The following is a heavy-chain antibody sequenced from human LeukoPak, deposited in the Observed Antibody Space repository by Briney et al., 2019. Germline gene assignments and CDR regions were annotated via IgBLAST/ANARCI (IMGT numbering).Heavy chain of an antibody. CDR3: ARDSITGSTRWFDP. CDR2: IYHSGST. V-gene: IGHV4-38-2*02. CDR1: GYSISSGYY. D-gene: IGHD1-20*01. Sequence: SETLSLTCAVSGYSISSGYYWGWIRQPPGKGLEWIGSIYHSGSTNYNPSLKSRVTISVDTSKNQFSLKLSSVTAADTAVYYCARDSITGSTRWFDPWGQGTLVTVSS. J-gene: IGHJ5*02.